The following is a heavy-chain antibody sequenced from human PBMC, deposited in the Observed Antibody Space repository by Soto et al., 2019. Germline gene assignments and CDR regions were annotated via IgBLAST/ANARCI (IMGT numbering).Heavy chain of an antibody. Sequence: GGSLRLSCSASGFTFSSYAMHWVRQAPGKGLEYVSSISTNGGSTHYADSVKGRFTISRDNSKNTQKLQMSSLRADDKAVYYCVKGEYYYDSSGYYPFDYWGQGTLVTVSS. CDR3: VKGEYYYDSSGYYPFDY. J-gene: IGHJ4*02. V-gene: IGHV3-64D*06. CDR2: ISTNGGST. D-gene: IGHD3-22*01. CDR1: GFTFSSYA.